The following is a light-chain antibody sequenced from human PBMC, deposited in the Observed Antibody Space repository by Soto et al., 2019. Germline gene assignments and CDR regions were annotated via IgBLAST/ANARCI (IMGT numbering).Light chain of an antibody. CDR1: QSVNNY. Sequence: ILIPQSPATLSLPPEKRTTPSSRASQSVNNYLAWYQQKPGQAPRLLMYEASIRATGILARFSGSGSGTDFTLTISSLEPEDFAVYYCQQRSSSITFGQGTRLEIK. CDR3: QQRSSSIT. V-gene: IGKV3-11*01. CDR2: EAS. J-gene: IGKJ5*01.